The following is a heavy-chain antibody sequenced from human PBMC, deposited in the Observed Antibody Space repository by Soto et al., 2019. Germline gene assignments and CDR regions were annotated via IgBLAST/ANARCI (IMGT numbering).Heavy chain of an antibody. V-gene: IGHV1-18*01. CDR2: ISAYNGNT. CDR3: ARTYSKYFTSSETDY. D-gene: IGHD6-6*01. CDR1: GYTFTNFG. Sequence: QVQLVQSGAEVKKPGASVKVSCKASGYTFTNFGVNWLRQAPGQGLEWMGWISAYNGNTNYAQKLQGRVTMTTDTSTSTAYMELRSLRSDDTAGYYCARTYSKYFTSSETDYWGQGTLVTVSS. J-gene: IGHJ4*02.